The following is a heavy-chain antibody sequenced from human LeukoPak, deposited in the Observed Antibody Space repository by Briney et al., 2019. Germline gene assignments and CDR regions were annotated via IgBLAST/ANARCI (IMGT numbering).Heavy chain of an antibody. J-gene: IGHJ4*02. CDR3: ASTDANRKRGFDY. V-gene: IGHV1-69*05. CDR1: GGTFSSYA. D-gene: IGHD2-2*01. CDR2: IIPIFGTA. Sequence: SVKVSCKASGGTFSSYAISWVRQAPGQGLEWMGGIIPIFGTANYAQKFQGRVTITTDESTSTTYMELSSLRSEDTAVYYCASTDANRKRGFDYWGQGTLVTVSS.